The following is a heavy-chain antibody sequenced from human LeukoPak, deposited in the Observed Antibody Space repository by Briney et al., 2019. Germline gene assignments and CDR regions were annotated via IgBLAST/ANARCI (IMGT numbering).Heavy chain of an antibody. D-gene: IGHD6-13*01. CDR3: AKASFIAAAGTGDY. J-gene: IGHJ4*02. Sequence: PGGSLRLSCAASGFTFSSYAMSWVRQAPGKGLEWVSTICASGGNTYYADSVKGRFTISRDNSKNTLYLQMNSLRAEDTAVYYCAKASFIAAAGTGDYWGQGTLVTVSS. CDR1: GFTFSSYA. CDR2: ICASGGNT. V-gene: IGHV3-23*01.